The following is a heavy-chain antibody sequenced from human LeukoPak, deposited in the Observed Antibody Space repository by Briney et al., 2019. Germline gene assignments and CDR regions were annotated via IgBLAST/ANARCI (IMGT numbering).Heavy chain of an antibody. V-gene: IGHV3-23*01. CDR2: ISGRGGDT. J-gene: IGHJ3*02. CDR1: GFTFSSYA. CDR3: AKDRAYLPDAFDI. Sequence: PGGSLRLSCVASGFTFSSYAMSWVRQAPGKGLEWVSGISGRGGDTYYADSVKGRSTISRDNSKNTLYLQMNSLRAEDTAVYYCAKDRAYLPDAFDIWGQGTMVTVSS. D-gene: IGHD3-16*01.